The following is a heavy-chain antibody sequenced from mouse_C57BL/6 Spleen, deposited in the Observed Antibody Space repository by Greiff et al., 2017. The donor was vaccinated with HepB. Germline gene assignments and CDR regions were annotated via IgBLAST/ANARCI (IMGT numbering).Heavy chain of an antibody. J-gene: IGHJ3*01. CDR3: YYYYDGGFAY. V-gene: IGHV1-53*01. Sequence: QVQLQQPGTELVKPGASVKLSCKASGYTFTSYWMHWVKQRPGQGLEWIGNINPSNGDTNYNTKFKSKATLTVDKSSSTAYMHLHSLTSEAYAVDYGYYYYDGGFAYWGQGTMVTVSA. CDR2: INPSNGDT. CDR1: GYTFTSYW. D-gene: IGHD2-4*01.